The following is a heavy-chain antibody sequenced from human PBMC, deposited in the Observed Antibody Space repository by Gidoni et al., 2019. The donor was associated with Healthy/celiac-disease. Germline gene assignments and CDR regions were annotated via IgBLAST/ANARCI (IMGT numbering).Heavy chain of an antibody. CDR3: ARRGLFSYGHRVRGPCDY. D-gene: IGHD5-18*01. Sequence: QVQLQQWGAGLLKPSETLSLTCAVYGGSFSGYYWSWIRQPPGKGLEWIGEINHSGSTNYNPSLKSRVTISVDTSKNQFSLKLSSVTAADTAVYYCARRGLFSYGHRVRGPCDYWGQGTLVTVSS. CDR1: GGSFSGYY. V-gene: IGHV4-34*01. J-gene: IGHJ4*02. CDR2: INHSGST.